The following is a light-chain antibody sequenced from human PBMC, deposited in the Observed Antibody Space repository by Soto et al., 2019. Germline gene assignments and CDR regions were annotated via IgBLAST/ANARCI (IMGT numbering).Light chain of an antibody. CDR3: SSYTSSSTRV. CDR2: DVS. J-gene: IGLJ1*01. CDR1: SGYVGGYNY. V-gene: IGLV2-14*01. Sequence: QSALTQPASVSGSPGQSITISCTGTSGYVGGYNYVSWYQQHPGKAPKLMIYDVSNRPSGVSNRFSGSKSGNTASLTISGLQAEDEADYYCSSYTSSSTRVFGTGTKVTVL.